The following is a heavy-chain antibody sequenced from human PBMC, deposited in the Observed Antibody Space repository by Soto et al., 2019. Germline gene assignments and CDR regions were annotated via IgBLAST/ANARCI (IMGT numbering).Heavy chain of an antibody. V-gene: IGHV4-39*02. Sequence: QLQLQESGPGLVKSSDTLSLTCNVSGGSISTSDYFWGWIRQPPGKGLEWIGNIPYRGSTNYNPSRKRRVTISVDTSKNHFSLRLSSVTAADTAVYYCARRVAALASFDFWGQGTLVTVSS. CDR3: ARRVAALASFDF. J-gene: IGHJ4*02. CDR1: GGSISTSDYF. CDR2: IPYRGST. D-gene: IGHD6-6*01.